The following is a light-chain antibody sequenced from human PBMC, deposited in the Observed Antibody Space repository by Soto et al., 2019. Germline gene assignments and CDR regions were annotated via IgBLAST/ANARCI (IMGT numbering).Light chain of an antibody. CDR2: EVS. J-gene: IGLJ2*01. Sequence: QSVLTQPASVSGSPGQSITISCTGTSSDVGSYNLVSWYQQHLGKAPKLMIYEVSKRPSGVSNRFSGSKSGNTASLTISGLQAEDEADYYCCSYAGSRGVVFGGGTKVTVL. CDR1: SSDVGSYNL. CDR3: CSYAGSRGVV. V-gene: IGLV2-23*02.